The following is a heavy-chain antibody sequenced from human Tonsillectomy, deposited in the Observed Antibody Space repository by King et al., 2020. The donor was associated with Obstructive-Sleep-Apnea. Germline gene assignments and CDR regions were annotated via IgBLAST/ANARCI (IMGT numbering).Heavy chain of an antibody. CDR1: GFTFSSYS. D-gene: IGHD4-11*01. CDR3: ARKEETYTNWFDP. J-gene: IGHJ5*02. CDR2: ISSSSSTM. Sequence: QLVESGGGLVQPGGSLRLSCAASGFTFSSYSMNWVRQAPGKGLEWLSYISSSSSTMFYADSVKGRFTISRDNAKNSLYLQMNSLRAEDTAMYYCARKEETYTNWFDPWGQGTLVTVSS. V-gene: IGHV3-48*04.